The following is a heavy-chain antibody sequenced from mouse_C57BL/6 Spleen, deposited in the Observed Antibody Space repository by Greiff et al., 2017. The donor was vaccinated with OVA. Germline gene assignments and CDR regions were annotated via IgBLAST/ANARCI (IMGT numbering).Heavy chain of an antibody. Sequence: EVQVVESGGGLVQPGGSLSLSCAASGFTFTDYYMSWVRQPPGKALEWLGFIRNKANGYTTEYSASVKGRFTISRDNSQSILYLQMNALRAEDSATYYCASLYEGYAMDYWGQGTSVTVSS. D-gene: IGHD1-1*01. CDR3: ASLYEGYAMDY. J-gene: IGHJ4*01. CDR1: GFTFTDYY. CDR2: IRNKANGYTT. V-gene: IGHV7-3*01.